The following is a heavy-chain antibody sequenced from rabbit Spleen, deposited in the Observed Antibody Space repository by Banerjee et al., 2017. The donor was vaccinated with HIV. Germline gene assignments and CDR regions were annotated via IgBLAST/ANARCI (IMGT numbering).Heavy chain of an antibody. CDR1: GFDFSNKAV. V-gene: IGHV1S45*01. Sequence: QEQLVESGGGLAQPEGSLTLTCKASGFDFSNKAVMCWVRQAPGKGLEWIACIGTGFGDPYYANWAKGRFTISKTSSTTVTLQVTSLTAADTATYFCARDDGSYDYIDGYFNLWGQGTLVTVS. CDR2: IGTGFGDP. CDR3: ARDDGSYDYIDGYFNL. D-gene: IGHD6-1*01. J-gene: IGHJ4*01.